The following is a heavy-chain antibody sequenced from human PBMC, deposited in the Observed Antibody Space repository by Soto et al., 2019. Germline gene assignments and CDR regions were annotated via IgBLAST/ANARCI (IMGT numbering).Heavy chain of an antibody. V-gene: IGHV4-61*01. CDR1: GGSVSSGSYY. D-gene: IGHD3-10*01. J-gene: IGHJ5*02. CDR2: IYYSGST. Sequence: ETLSLTCTVSGGSVSSGSYYWSWIRQPPGKGLEWIGYIYYSGSTNYNPSLKSRVTISVDTSKNQFSLKLSSVTAADTAVYYCARAGFGELLSGSCWFDPWGQGTLVTVSS. CDR3: ARAGFGELLSGSCWFDP.